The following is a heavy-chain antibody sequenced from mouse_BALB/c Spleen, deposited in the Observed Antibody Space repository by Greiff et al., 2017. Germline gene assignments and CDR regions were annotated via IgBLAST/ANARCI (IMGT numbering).Heavy chain of an antibody. CDR1: GFTFSDYY. J-gene: IGHJ2*01. V-gene: IGHV5-4*02. Sequence: EVQRAESGGGLVKPGGSLKLSCAASGFTFSDYYMYWVRQTPEKRLEWVATISDGGSYTYYPDSVKGRFTISRDNAKNNLYLQMSSLKSEDTAMYYCARGDDYYFDYWGQGTTLTVSS. D-gene: IGHD2-4*01. CDR3: ARGDDYYFDY. CDR2: ISDGGSYT.